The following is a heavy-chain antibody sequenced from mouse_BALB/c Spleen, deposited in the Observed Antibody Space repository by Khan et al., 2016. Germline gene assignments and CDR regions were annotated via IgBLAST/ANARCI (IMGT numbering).Heavy chain of an antibody. V-gene: IGHV3-6*02. CDR1: GYSITSGYY. Sequence: LHYSGPGLVKPSQSLSLTCSVTGYSITSGYYWNWIRQFPGNKLEWMGYISYDGSNNYNPSLKNRFSITRDTSKNQFFLKLNSVTTEDTATYYCAVYDGYYGLFDYWGQGTTLTVSS. D-gene: IGHD2-3*01. CDR3: AVYDGYYGLFDY. J-gene: IGHJ2*01. CDR2: ISYDGSN.